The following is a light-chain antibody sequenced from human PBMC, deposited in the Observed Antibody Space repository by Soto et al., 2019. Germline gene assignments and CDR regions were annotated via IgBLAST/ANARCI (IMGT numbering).Light chain of an antibody. CDR2: RAS. CDR1: QTVSSN. J-gene: IGKJ3*01. V-gene: IGKV3-15*01. Sequence: EIVLTQSPATLSVSPGERATLSCRASQTVSSNLAWYQQKPGQPPRLLIYRASTRAIGIPARFSGSGSGTEFTLTISSLHSEDFAVYYCQLYNEWPQFTVGPGTKVDIK. CDR3: QLYNEWPQFT.